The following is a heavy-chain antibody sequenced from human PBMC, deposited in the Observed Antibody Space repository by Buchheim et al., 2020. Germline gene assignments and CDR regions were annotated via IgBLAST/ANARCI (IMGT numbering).Heavy chain of an antibody. J-gene: IGHJ4*02. CDR3: AGGGGWGLQPGDY. CDR2: INPSGGST. V-gene: IGHV1-46*01. CDR1: GYTFTSYY. Sequence: QVQLVQSGAEVKKPGASVKVSCKASGYTFTSYYMHWVRQAPGQGLEWMGIINPSGGSTSYAQKFQGRVTMTRDTSTSTVYRGRGSLRSEDTAVYYWAGGGGWGLQPGDYWGQGTL. D-gene: IGHD3-16*01.